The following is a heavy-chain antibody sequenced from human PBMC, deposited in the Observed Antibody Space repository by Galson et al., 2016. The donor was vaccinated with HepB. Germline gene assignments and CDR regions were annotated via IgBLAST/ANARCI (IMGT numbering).Heavy chain of an antibody. Sequence: SLRLSCAASGFIFSSYCMTWVRQAPGKGLECVANIKQDGSYQYYADSVKGRFTISRDNAENSLYLQMNSLRAEDTAVYYCARDSSYKNDYWGQGTLLTVSS. D-gene: IGHD3-10*01. V-gene: IGHV3-7*01. CDR2: IKQDGSYQ. CDR3: ARDSSYKNDY. CDR1: GFIFSSYC. J-gene: IGHJ4*02.